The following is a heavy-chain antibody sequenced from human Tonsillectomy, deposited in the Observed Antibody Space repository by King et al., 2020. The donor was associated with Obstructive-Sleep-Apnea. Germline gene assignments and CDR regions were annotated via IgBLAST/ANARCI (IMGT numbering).Heavy chain of an antibody. J-gene: IGHJ4*02. CDR3: AREDVTWSY. Sequence: VQLVESGGGLVQPGGSLRLSCAASGFTFSSYSMNWVRQAPGKGLEWVSYISSSSSTIYYADSVKGRFTISRDNAKNSLYLQMNSLRAEDTAVYYCAREDVTWSYWGQGTLVTVSS. CDR1: GFTFSSYS. D-gene: IGHD3-16*01. V-gene: IGHV3-48*04. CDR2: ISSSSSTI.